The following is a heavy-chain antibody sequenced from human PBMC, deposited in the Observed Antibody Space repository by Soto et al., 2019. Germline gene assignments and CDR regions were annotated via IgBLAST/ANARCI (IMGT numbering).Heavy chain of an antibody. V-gene: IGHV4-30-2*01. CDR1: GGSISSGGYS. D-gene: IGHD2-2*02. J-gene: IGHJ5*02. CDR2: IYHSGST. Sequence: SSETLSLTCAVSGGSISSGGYSWSWIRQPPGKGLEWIGYIYHSGSTYYNPSLKSRVTISVDRSKNQFSLKLSSVTAADTAVYYCARGSRGIVVPAAIPRANYQYNWFDPWGQGPWSPSPQ. CDR3: ARGSRGIVVPAAIPRANYQYNWFDP.